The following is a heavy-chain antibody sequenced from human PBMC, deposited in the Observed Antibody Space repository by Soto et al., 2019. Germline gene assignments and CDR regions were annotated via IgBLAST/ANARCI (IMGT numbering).Heavy chain of an antibody. CDR3: AREYDYDILTGYYTFDP. D-gene: IGHD3-9*01. CDR2: IYYSGST. V-gene: IGHV4-61*01. CDR1: GGSVSSGSYY. J-gene: IGHJ5*02. Sequence: PSETLSLTCTVSGGSVSSGSYYWSWIRQPPGKGLEWIGYIYYSGSTNYNPSLKSRVTISVDTSKNQFSLKLSSVTAADTAVYYCAREYDYDILTGYYTFDPWGQGTLVTGSS.